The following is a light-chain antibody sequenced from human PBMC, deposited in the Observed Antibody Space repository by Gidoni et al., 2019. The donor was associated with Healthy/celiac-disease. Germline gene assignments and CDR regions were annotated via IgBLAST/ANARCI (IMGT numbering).Light chain of an antibody. CDR3: QQYGSSPYT. V-gene: IGKV3-20*01. CDR1: QSVSSSY. J-gene: IGKJ2*01. Sequence: EIVLTQSPDTLSLSPGERATLSCRASQSVSSSYLAWYQQKPGQAPRLLIYGASSRATGIPDRFSGSGSGTDFTLTISRLEPEDFAVYYCQQYGSSPYTFXXXTKLEIK. CDR2: GAS.